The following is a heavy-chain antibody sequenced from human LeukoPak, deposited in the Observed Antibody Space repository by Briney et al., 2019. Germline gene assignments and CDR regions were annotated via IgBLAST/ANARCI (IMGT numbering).Heavy chain of an antibody. Sequence: GGSLRLSCAASGFTFSSYGMHWVRQAPGKGLECVAVIWYYGSNKYYADSVKGRFTISRDNSKNTLYLQMNSLRAEDTAVYYCARGGQDSGSRNYFDYWGQGTLVTVSS. V-gene: IGHV3-33*01. CDR1: GFTFSSYG. CDR2: IWYYGSNK. D-gene: IGHD1-26*01. J-gene: IGHJ4*02. CDR3: ARGGQDSGSRNYFDY.